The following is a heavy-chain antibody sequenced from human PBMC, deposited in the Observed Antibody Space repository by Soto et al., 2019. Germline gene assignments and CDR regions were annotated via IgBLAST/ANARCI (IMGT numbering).Heavy chain of an antibody. CDR2: ISAYNGNT. CDR1: GETFTSYG. J-gene: IGHJ6*02. CDR3: ARDQYDFWSGPDYYYYGMDV. V-gene: IGHV1-18*01. Sequence: ASVKVSCTASGETFTSYGISWVRQAPGQGLEWMGWISAYNGNTNYAQKLQGRVTMTTDTSTSTAYMELRSLRSDDTAVYYCARDQYDFWSGPDYYYYGMDVWGQGTTVTVSS. D-gene: IGHD3-3*01.